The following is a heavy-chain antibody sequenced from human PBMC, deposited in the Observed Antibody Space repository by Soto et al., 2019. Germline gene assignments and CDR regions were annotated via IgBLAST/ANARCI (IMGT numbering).Heavy chain of an antibody. J-gene: IGHJ6*02. CDR3: ARVVKWELLYGGMDV. D-gene: IGHD1-26*01. V-gene: IGHV1-69*01. Sequence: QVQLVQSGAEVKKPGSSVKVSCKASGGTFSSYAISWVRQAPGQGLEWMGGIIPIFGTANYAQKFQGRVRFTADESTSRAYMELSSLRSEDTAVYYCARVVKWELLYGGMDVWGQGTTVTVSS. CDR2: IIPIFGTA. CDR1: GGTFSSYA.